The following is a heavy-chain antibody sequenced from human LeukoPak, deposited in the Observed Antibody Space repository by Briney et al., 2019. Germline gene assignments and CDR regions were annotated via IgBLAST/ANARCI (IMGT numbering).Heavy chain of an antibody. J-gene: IGHJ5*02. Sequence: PSETLSLTCTVSGGSIRNYYWTWIRQPPGKGLEWIGYVYYSGSTNYNPSLKSRVTISVDTSKNQFSLKLSAVTAADTAVYYCARDYDCVWGSYRHNWFDPWGQGTLVTVSS. V-gene: IGHV4-59*01. D-gene: IGHD3-16*02. CDR2: VYYSGST. CDR1: GGSIRNYY. CDR3: ARDYDCVWGSYRHNWFDP.